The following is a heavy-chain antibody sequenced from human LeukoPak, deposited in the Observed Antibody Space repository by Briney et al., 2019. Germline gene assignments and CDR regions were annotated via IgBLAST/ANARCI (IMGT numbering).Heavy chain of an antibody. CDR2: VYTSGST. D-gene: IGHD3-10*01. CDR1: GGSISNYY. CDR3: ARRYFGSGKYYYAMDV. Sequence: SETLSLTCTVSGGSISNYYWSWIRQPAGEGLEWIGRVYTSGSTTYSPSLKSRVTMSVDTSKNQFSLQLSSVTAADTAVYYCARRYFGSGKYYYAMDVWGQGTTVTVSS. J-gene: IGHJ6*02. V-gene: IGHV4-4*07.